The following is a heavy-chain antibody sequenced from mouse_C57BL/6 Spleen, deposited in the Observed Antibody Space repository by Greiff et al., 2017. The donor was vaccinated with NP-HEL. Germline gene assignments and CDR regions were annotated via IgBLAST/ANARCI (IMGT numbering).Heavy chain of an antibody. CDR1: GYTFTDYY. V-gene: IGHV1-26*01. CDR3: ARRAYYSPWYFDV. D-gene: IGHD2-12*01. J-gene: IGHJ1*03. CDR2: INPNNGGT. Sequence: EVQLQQSGPELVKPGASVKISCKASGYTFTDYYMNWVKQSHGKSLEWIGDINPNNGGTSYNQKFKGKATLTVDKSSSTAYMELRSLTSEDSAVYYCARRAYYSPWYFDVWGTGTTVTVSS.